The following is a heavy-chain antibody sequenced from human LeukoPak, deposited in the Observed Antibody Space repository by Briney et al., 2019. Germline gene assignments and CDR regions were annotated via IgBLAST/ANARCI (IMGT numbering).Heavy chain of an antibody. D-gene: IGHD5-12*01. J-gene: IGHJ4*02. Sequence: GGSLRLSCAASGFPFSSYAMTWVRQTPGKGLKWVSGISGSSSTTYYADSVKGRFTISRDSSKNTLFLQMNSLRAEDTAVYYCAKDVDIVATSYFDYWGQGTLVTVSS. CDR2: ISGSSSTT. CDR3: AKDVDIVATSYFDY. V-gene: IGHV3-23*01. CDR1: GFPFSSYA.